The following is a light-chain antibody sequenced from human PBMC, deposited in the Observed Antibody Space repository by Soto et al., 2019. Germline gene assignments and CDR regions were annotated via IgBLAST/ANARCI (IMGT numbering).Light chain of an antibody. V-gene: IGKV1-8*01. Sequence: AIRMTQSPSSFSASTGDRVTITCRASQGISSYLAWYQQKPGKAPKLLSYAASTLQSGVPSRFSGSGSGTDFTLTIMCLQSEDFATYYCQQYYSYPTITFGQGTRLEIK. CDR2: AAS. CDR3: QQYYSYPTIT. CDR1: QGISSY. J-gene: IGKJ5*01.